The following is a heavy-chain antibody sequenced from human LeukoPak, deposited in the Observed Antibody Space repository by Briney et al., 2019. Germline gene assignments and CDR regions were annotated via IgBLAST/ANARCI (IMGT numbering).Heavy chain of an antibody. V-gene: IGHV4-61*02. Sequence: SQTLPLTCTVSGGSISSGRYYWSWIRQPAGKGLEWIGRIYTSGSTNYNPSLKSRVTISVDTSKNQFSLKLSSVTAADTAVCYCARGGYDFLDYWGQGTLVTVSS. CDR1: GGSISSGRYY. J-gene: IGHJ4*02. CDR3: ARGGYDFLDY. CDR2: IYTSGST. D-gene: IGHD3-3*01.